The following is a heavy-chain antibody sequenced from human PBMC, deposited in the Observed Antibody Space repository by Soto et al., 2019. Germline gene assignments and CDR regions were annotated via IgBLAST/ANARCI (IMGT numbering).Heavy chain of an antibody. CDR1: HFTLIRSA. J-gene: IGHJ4*01. Sequence: GSIILSCACSHFTLIRSAVSWVGPTTGEGLEWVSGISAGGGGTYYADSVKGRFTNNRDNTKNTVYLQMNGLRVGVKAVYYCAKDNSQCVEKFDYWGHGTLVTVSS. D-gene: IGHD1-26*01. CDR2: ISAGGGGT. CDR3: AKDNSQCVEKFDY. V-gene: IGHV3-23*01.